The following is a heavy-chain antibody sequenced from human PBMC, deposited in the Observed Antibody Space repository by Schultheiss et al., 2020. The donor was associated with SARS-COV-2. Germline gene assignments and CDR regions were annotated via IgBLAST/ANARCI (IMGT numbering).Heavy chain of an antibody. CDR3: AREGELLLTRPPFDY. J-gene: IGHJ4*02. D-gene: IGHD1-26*01. CDR1: GFTFSSYA. V-gene: IGHV3-48*03. CDR2: ISSSGSTI. Sequence: GGSLRLSCAASGFTFSSYAMHWVRQAPGKGLEWVSYISSSGSTIYYADSVKGRFTISRDNAKNSLYLQMNSLRAEDTAVYYCAREGELLLTRPPFDYWGQGTLVTVSS.